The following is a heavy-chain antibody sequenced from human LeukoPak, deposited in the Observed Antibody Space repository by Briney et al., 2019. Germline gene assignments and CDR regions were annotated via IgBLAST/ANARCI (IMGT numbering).Heavy chain of an antibody. Sequence: PGGSLRLSCAASGFTFSSYAMSWVRQAPGKGLEWVSAMSGSGGSTYYADSVKGRFTISRGNAKNSLYLQMNSLRAEDTAVYYCARDRALFDPWGQGTLVTVSS. CDR3: ARDRALFDP. J-gene: IGHJ5*02. D-gene: IGHD3-10*01. V-gene: IGHV3-23*01. CDR1: GFTFSSYA. CDR2: MSGSGGST.